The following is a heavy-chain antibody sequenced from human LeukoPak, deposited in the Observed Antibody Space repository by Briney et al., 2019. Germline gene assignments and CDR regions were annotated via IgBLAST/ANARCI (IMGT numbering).Heavy chain of an antibody. Sequence: SETLSLTCTVSGGSISSSSYYWGWIRQPPGKGLEWIGSIYYSGSTYYNPPLKSRVTISVDTSKNQFSLKLSSVTAADTAVYYCARLAYCGGDCYPYFDYWGQGTLATVSS. CDR1: GGSISSSSYY. CDR3: ARLAYCGGDCYPYFDY. CDR2: IYYSGST. J-gene: IGHJ4*02. V-gene: IGHV4-39*01. D-gene: IGHD2-21*02.